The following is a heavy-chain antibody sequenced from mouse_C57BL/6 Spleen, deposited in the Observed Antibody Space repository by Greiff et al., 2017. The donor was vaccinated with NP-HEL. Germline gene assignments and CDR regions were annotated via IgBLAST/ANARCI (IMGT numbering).Heavy chain of an antibody. V-gene: IGHV5-4*01. CDR2: ISDGGSYT. CDR3: AREGSSGYDY. CDR1: GFTFSSYA. D-gene: IGHD3-2*02. Sequence: EVKLVESGGGLVKPGGSLKLSCAASGFTFSSYAMSWVRQTPERRLEWVATISDGGSYTYYKDNVKGRFTIARDNAKNNLYLQMSHLTSEDSAMYYCAREGSSGYDYWGQGTTLTVSS. J-gene: IGHJ2*01.